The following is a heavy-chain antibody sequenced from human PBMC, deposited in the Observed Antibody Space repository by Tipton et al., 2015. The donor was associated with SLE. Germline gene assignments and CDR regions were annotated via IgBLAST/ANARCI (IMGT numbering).Heavy chain of an antibody. D-gene: IGHD1-26*01. CDR1: GYSISSGYY. CDR2: IYHRGST. J-gene: IGHJ4*02. Sequence: TLSLTCTVSGYSISSGYYWGWIRQPPGKGLDWIGSIYHRGSTYYNPSLKSRVTMSVDTSKNQFSLKLGSVTAADTAVYYCATGGSIVGPICYFDYWGQGTLVTVSS. CDR3: ATGGSIVGPICYFDY. V-gene: IGHV4-38-2*02.